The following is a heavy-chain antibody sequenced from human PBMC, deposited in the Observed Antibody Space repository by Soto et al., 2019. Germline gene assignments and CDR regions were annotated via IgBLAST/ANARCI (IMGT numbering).Heavy chain of an antibody. CDR1: GFTFSSYA. V-gene: IGHV3-30-3*01. D-gene: IGHD1-7*01. CDR2: ISYDGTDK. J-gene: IGHJ2*01. Sequence: QVQLVESGGGVVQPGRSLRLSCAASGFTFSSYAMHWVRQAPGKGLEWVAAISYDGTDKHYADSMKGQFTISRDNSKNTLYLQMNSLRTEDTALYYCARHARTGTHWYFDLWGRGTLVTVSS. CDR3: ARHARTGTHWYFDL.